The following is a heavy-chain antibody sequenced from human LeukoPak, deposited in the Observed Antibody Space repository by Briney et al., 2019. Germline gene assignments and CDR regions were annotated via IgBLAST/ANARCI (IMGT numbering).Heavy chain of an antibody. V-gene: IGHV3-48*04. CDR1: GFTFSSYS. CDR2: ISSSGSTI. J-gene: IGHJ6*03. CDR3: GRDPTKWLQPPYYYMDV. D-gene: IGHD5-24*01. Sequence: PGGSLRLSCAASGFTFSSYSMNWVRQAPGKGLEWVSYISSSGSTIYYADSVKGRFTISRDNAKNSLYLQMNSLRAEDTAVYYCGRDPTKWLQPPYYYMDVGGKGPPFTVS.